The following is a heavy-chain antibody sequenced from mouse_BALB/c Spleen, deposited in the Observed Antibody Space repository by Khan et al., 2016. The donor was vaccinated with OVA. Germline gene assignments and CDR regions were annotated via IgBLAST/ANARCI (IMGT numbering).Heavy chain of an antibody. V-gene: IGHV3-2*02. Sequence: EVQLQESGPGLVKPSQSLSLTCTVTGYSITSDYAWNWIRQFPGNKLEWMGYISYSGSTSYTPSLKSRISITRDTSKNQFFLPLNSVTTEDTPTYVSARGRAYWGQGTLVTVSA. CDR3: ARGRAY. D-gene: IGHD3-3*01. CDR2: ISYSGST. CDR1: GYSITSDYA. J-gene: IGHJ3*01.